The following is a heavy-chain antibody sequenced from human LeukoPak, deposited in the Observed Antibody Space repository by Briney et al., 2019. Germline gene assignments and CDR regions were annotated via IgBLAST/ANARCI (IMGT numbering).Heavy chain of an antibody. V-gene: IGHV1-8*02. CDR3: ARKTREGAFDI. CDR2: MNPNSGNT. J-gene: IGHJ3*02. Sequence: ASVKVSCKASGYTFTSYDINWVRQATGQGLEWMGWMNPNSGNTGYAQKFQGRVTMTTDTSTSTAYMELRSLRSDDTAVYYCARKTREGAFDIWGQGTMVTVSS. D-gene: IGHD1-1*01. CDR1: GYTFTSYD.